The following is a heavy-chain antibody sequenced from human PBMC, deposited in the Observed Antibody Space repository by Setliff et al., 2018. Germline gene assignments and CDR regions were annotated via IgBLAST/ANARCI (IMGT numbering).Heavy chain of an antibody. J-gene: IGHJ4*02. CDR3: ARVTMVRGPIDY. CDR1: GFTFSTYS. Sequence: KTGGSLRLSCAASGFTFSTYSMHWVRQAPGKGLEWVSSISPSSIYIYYADSVKGRFTISRDNAKNSLYLQMNSLRAEDTAVYYCARVTMVRGPIDYWGQGTLVTVSS. D-gene: IGHD3-10*01. V-gene: IGHV3-21*01. CDR2: ISPSSIYI.